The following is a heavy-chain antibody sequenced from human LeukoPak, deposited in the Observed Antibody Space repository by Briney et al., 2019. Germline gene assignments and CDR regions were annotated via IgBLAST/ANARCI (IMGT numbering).Heavy chain of an antibody. V-gene: IGHV3-43*02. CDR3: ARESDSSGWYDS. J-gene: IGHJ5*01. Sequence: GGSLRLSCAAPGFSFDDYAIHWVRQAPGEGLEWVSLISGDGGSTFYADSVKGRFTISRDNSKNSLYLQMSSLRSEDTALYYCARESDSSGWYDSWGQGTLVTVSS. CDR2: ISGDGGST. D-gene: IGHD3-22*01. CDR1: GFSFDDYA.